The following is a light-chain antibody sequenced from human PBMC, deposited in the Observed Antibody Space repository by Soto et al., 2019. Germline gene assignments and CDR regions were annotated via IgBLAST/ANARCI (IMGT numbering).Light chain of an antibody. V-gene: IGKV3-20*01. CDR1: QSVSSNY. Sequence: EIVLTQSPGTLSLSPGERATLSCRASQSVSSNYLAWYQQKPGQAPRLLIYGASSRATGIPDRFGGSGSGTDFILTISRLEPEDFAVYYCQQYGSSSLTFGGGTKVDIK. CDR3: QQYGSSSLT. CDR2: GAS. J-gene: IGKJ4*01.